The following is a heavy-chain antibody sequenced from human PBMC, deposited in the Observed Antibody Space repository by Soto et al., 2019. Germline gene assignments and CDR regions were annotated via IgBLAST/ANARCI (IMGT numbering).Heavy chain of an antibody. CDR3: AKDGTPGGYVGAFDV. J-gene: IGHJ3*01. D-gene: IGHD2-8*02. V-gene: IGHV3-43*01. CDR2: ISWEAGSA. CDR1: GFTFDDYT. Sequence: GGSLRLSCAPSGFTFDDYTLNWVRQAPGKGLGWVSLISWEAGSAYYADSVKGRFTISRDNSEGSLYLQMNSLRTGDTALYFCAKDGTPGGYVGAFDVWGQGTMVTVSS.